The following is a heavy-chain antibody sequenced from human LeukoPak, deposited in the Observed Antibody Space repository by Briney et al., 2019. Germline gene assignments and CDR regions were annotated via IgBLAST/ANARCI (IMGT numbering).Heavy chain of an antibody. V-gene: IGHV4-61*02. Sequence: PSEILSLTCTVSGGSISSGSYYWSWIRQPAGKGLEWIGRIYTSGSTNYNPSLKSRVTISVDTSKNQFSLKLSSVTAADTAVYYCARDRNDFWSGYYRYWGQGTLVTVSS. J-gene: IGHJ4*02. D-gene: IGHD3-3*01. CDR2: IYTSGST. CDR1: GGSISSGSYY. CDR3: ARDRNDFWSGYYRY.